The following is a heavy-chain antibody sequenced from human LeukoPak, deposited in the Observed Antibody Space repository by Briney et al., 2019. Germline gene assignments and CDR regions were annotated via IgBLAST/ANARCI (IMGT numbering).Heavy chain of an antibody. V-gene: IGHV4-59*01. D-gene: IGHD4-17*01. CDR1: GGSISSYY. CDR2: IYYSGST. J-gene: IGHJ4*02. Sequence: SETLSLTCTVSGGSISSYYWSWIRQPPGKGLEWIGCIYYSGSTNYNPSLKSRVTISVDTSKNQFSLKLSSVTAADTAVYYCARDPNGDSDYWGQGTLVTVSS. CDR3: ARDPNGDSDY.